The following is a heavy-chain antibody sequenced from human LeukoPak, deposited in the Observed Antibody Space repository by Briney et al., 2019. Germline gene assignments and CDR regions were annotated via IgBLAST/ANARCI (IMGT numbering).Heavy chain of an antibody. Sequence: ASVKVSCKASGYTFTGYGISWVRQAPGQGLEWMGWISAYNGNTNYAQKLQGRVTMTTDTSTSTAYMELRSLRSDDTAVYYCARAPTYDFWSGYWHYYGMDVWGQGTTVTVSS. D-gene: IGHD3-3*01. V-gene: IGHV1-18*01. J-gene: IGHJ6*02. CDR2: ISAYNGNT. CDR3: ARAPTYDFWSGYWHYYGMDV. CDR1: GYTFTGYG.